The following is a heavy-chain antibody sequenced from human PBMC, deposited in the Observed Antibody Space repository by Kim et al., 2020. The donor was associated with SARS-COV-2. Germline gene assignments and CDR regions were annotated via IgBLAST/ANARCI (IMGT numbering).Heavy chain of an antibody. CDR2: IRFSGDT. V-gene: IGHV4-59*12. CDR1: GGSLTGYF. CDR3: ARGNGWHDY. J-gene: IGHJ4*02. D-gene: IGHD6-19*01. Sequence: SETLSLTCAVSGGSLTGYFWTWVRQPPGKGLEWIGYIRFSGDTTYSPSLKNRVTLALDTSKNQVSLRLTSVTAADTALYFCARGNGWHDYWGQGTQVTFSS.